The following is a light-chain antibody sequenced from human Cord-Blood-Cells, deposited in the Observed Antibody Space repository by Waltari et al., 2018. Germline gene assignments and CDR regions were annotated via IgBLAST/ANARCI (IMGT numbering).Light chain of an antibody. V-gene: IGLV2-23*01. Sequence: QSALTQPASVSGSPGHSITISSTGTSSDVGSSNLVSWYQQHPGKAPKLMIYEGSKRPSGVSVRCSGSKSGNTASLTISGLQAEDEADDYCCSYAGSSTFAFGGGTQLTVL. CDR3: CSYAGSSTFA. CDR1: SSDVGSSNL. CDR2: EGS. J-gene: IGLJ7*01.